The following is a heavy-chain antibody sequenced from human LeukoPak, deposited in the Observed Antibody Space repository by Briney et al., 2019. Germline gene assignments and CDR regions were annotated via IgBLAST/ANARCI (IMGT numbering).Heavy chain of an antibody. D-gene: IGHD3-22*01. Sequence: GGSLRLSCAASAFTFSSYAMSWVRQAPGKGLEWVSAISASGISTYYADSVKGRFTISRDNSMNTLYLQMNSLRAEDTAVYYCAKGPDDYYDSSGPDYWGQGTLVTVSS. CDR3: AKGPDDYYDSSGPDY. CDR2: ISASGIST. V-gene: IGHV3-23*01. J-gene: IGHJ4*02. CDR1: AFTFSSYA.